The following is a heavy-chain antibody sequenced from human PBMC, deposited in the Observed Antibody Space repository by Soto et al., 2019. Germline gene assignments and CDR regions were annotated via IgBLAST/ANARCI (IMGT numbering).Heavy chain of an antibody. CDR3: ARDRYDNNAGFDY. Sequence: SETLSLTCTVSGGSISGYFWSWLRQPPGKGLEWIGYVYSSGSTNYNPSLNSRVSISLDTSETQFSLRLSSLTAADTAVYYCARDRYDNNAGFDYWGQGLLVTVSS. CDR2: VYSSGST. D-gene: IGHD3-22*01. CDR1: GGSISGYF. J-gene: IGHJ4*02. V-gene: IGHV4-59*01.